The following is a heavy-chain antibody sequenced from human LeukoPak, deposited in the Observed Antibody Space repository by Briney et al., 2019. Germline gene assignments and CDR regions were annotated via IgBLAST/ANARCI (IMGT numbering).Heavy chain of an antibody. CDR3: ARDREHIVLLPGAKRKTWYFDY. J-gene: IGHJ4*02. CDR2: MYTSGST. D-gene: IGHD2-2*01. V-gene: IGHV4-61*02. CDR1: GALISSGSYY. Sequence: TLSLTCTVSGALISSGSYYWSWIRQPAGKGLEWIGRMYTSGSTNYNPSLKSRVTISVDTSKNQFSLKLSSVTAADTAVYYCARDREHIVLLPGAKRKTWYFDYWDQGTLVTVSS.